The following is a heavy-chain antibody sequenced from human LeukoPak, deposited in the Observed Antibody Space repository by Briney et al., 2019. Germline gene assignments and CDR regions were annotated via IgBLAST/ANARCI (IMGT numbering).Heavy chain of an antibody. J-gene: IGHJ4*02. V-gene: IGHV1-2*02. D-gene: IGHD2-21*01. CDR1: GHTFTSYA. Sequence: GASVKVSCKASGHTFTSYAMNWVRQAPGQGLEWMGWINPKTDYTYYSPKFQDRVTLTRDTSISTVYMELNRLTSDDTALFYCAVAPGDYWGQGTLVTVSS. CDR3: AVAPGDY. CDR2: INPKTDYT.